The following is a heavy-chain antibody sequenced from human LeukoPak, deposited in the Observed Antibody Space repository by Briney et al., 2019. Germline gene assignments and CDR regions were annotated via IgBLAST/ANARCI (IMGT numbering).Heavy chain of an antibody. V-gene: IGHV3-9*01. CDR2: ISWNSGTI. CDR3: AKDRRMTIAAAGTEFDY. CDR1: GVTFSSYA. D-gene: IGHD6-13*01. J-gene: IGHJ4*02. Sequence: GGSQRLSCAASGVTFSSYAMSWVRQAPGKGLEWVSGISWNSGTIGYADSVKGRFTISRDNAKNSLYLQMNSLRAEDTALYYCAKDRRMTIAAAGTEFDYWGQGTLVTVSS.